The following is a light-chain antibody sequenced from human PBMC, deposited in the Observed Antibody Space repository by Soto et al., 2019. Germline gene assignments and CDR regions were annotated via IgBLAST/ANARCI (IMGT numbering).Light chain of an antibody. CDR2: DAS. V-gene: IGKV3-11*01. CDR1: QSVTKS. CDR3: QQRSNWPPFT. Sequence: ENVVTQSPGTLSLSPGERATLSCRASQSVTKSLAWYQQKPGQAPRLLIYDASNRATDIPARFSGSGSGTDFTLTISSLEPEDFAVYYCQQRSNWPPFTFGQGTRLEIK. J-gene: IGKJ5*01.